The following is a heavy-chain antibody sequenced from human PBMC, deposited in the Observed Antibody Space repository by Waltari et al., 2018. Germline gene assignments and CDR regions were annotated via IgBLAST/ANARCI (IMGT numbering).Heavy chain of an antibody. D-gene: IGHD2-15*01. J-gene: IGHJ2*01. CDR3: ARRRGGGYWYFDL. V-gene: IGHV3-7*01. CDR1: GFTFGTYW. Sequence: EVQLVESGGGLVQPGGSLRLSCVGSGFTFGTYWMSWVRHSPGKGLEGVANIKQKGREKSYVDSVKGRFIISRDDAQNSLYLQLNSLRAEDTAVYYCARRRGGGYWYFDLWGRGTLVTVSS. CDR2: IKQKGREK.